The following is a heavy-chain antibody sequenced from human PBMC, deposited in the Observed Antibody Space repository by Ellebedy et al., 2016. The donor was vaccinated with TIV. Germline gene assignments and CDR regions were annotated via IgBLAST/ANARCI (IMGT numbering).Heavy chain of an antibody. V-gene: IGHV4-4*07. CDR3: ARDKLSGVAGTKESSYFDY. CDR1: GGSITNYH. J-gene: IGHJ4*02. CDR2: IYSSGST. D-gene: IGHD6-19*01. Sequence: SETLSLTXTVSGGSITNYHWTWIRQAAGKGLEWIGRIYSSGSTNYCPSLRSRVTMSVDTSKNQFSLKLSSVTAADTAVYYCARDKLSGVAGTKESSYFDYWGQGALVTVSS.